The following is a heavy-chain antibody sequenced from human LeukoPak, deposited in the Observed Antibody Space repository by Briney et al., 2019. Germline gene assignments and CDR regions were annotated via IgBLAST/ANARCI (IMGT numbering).Heavy chain of an antibody. CDR3: ARDNDFFDY. CDR2: IYYSGST. CDR1: GASVSSFY. Sequence: RASETLSLTCIVSGASVSSFYWSWIRQPPGKGLEWIGHIYYSGSTNYNPSLKSRVTISEDTSKNQFSLKLTSVTAADTAVYYCARDNDFFDYWGQGTLVTVSS. J-gene: IGHJ4*02. V-gene: IGHV4-59*02.